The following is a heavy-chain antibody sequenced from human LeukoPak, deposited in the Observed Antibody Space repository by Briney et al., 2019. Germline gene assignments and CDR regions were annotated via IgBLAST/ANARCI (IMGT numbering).Heavy chain of an antibody. D-gene: IGHD7-27*01. J-gene: IGHJ4*02. CDR1: GFTFSDYY. V-gene: IGHV3-11*01. CDR2: ISGSGGTI. CDR3: ARDQNWEEAY. Sequence: GGSLRLSCAASGFTFSDYYMSWIRQAPGKGLEWVSAISGSGGTIYYADSVKGRFTISRDNSKNTLYLQMNSLRAEDTALYYCARDQNWEEAYWGQGTLVTVSS.